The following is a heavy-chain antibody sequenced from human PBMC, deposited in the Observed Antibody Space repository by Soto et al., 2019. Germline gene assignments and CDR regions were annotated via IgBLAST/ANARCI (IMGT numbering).Heavy chain of an antibody. CDR1: GYTFTSYY. CDR2: INPSGGST. J-gene: IGHJ4*02. D-gene: IGHD6-19*01. V-gene: IGHV1-46*01. Sequence: QVQLVQSGAEVKKPGASVKVSCKASGYTFTSYYMHWVRQAPGQGLEWMGIINPSGGSTSYAQKFQGRVTMTSDTSTSTVYMELSSLRSEDTAVYYCARAPAVAVDFDYWGQGTLVTVSS. CDR3: ARAPAVAVDFDY.